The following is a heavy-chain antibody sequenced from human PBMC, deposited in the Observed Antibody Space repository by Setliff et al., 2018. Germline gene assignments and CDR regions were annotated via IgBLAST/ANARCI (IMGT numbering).Heavy chain of an antibody. CDR2: VYYTGRT. CDR3: ARAPNDLGVDWLFNNYFDY. CDR1: GGSVSSGYYY. J-gene: IGHJ4*01. V-gene: IGHV4-39*02. Sequence: SETLSLTCNVSGGSVSSGYYYWDWIRQPPGKGLEWIGTVYYTGRTYYNPSLKSRVTIAVDAPDNHFSLKLRSVTAADTAVYYCARAPNDLGVDWLFNNYFDYWVHGTLVTVSS. D-gene: IGHD3-9*01.